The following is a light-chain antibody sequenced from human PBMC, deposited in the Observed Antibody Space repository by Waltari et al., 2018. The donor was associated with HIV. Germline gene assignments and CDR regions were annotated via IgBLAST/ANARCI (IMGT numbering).Light chain of an antibody. J-gene: IGKJ4*01. CDR2: GAS. Sequence: EIVMTQSPATLSVFPGERATLSCQASQGLRSNLAWYQQKPGQAPRPLIYGASTRATGIPARFSGSGSGTEFTLTISGLQSEDFAVYYCKHDNHAPPLTFGGGTKVEIK. CDR3: KHDNHAPPLT. V-gene: IGKV3-15*01. CDR1: QGLRSN.